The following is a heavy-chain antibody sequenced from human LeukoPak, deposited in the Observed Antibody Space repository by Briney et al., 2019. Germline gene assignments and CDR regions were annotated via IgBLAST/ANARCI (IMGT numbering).Heavy chain of an antibody. J-gene: IGHJ6*02. V-gene: IGHV3-9*01. CDR2: ISWNSGSI. Sequence: GRSLRLSCAASGFTFDDYAMHWVRQAPGKGLEWVSGISWNSGSIGYADSVKGRFTISRDNAKNSLYLQMNSLRAEDTALYYCARSGGTVTTSAYYYYYGMDVWGQGTTVTVSS. D-gene: IGHD4-11*01. CDR3: ARSGGTVTTSAYYYYYGMDV. CDR1: GFTFDDYA.